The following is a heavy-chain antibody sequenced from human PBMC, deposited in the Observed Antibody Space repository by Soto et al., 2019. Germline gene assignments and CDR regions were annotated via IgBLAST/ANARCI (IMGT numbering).Heavy chain of an antibody. Sequence: SVKVSCKASGGTFSSYAISWVRQAPGQGLEWMGGIIPIFGTANYAQKFQGRVTITADESTSTAYMELSSLRSEDTAVYYCAVVLRFFHDAFDIWGQGTMVTFSS. CDR3: AVVLRFFHDAFDI. V-gene: IGHV1-69*13. CDR2: IIPIFGTA. J-gene: IGHJ3*02. CDR1: GGTFSSYA. D-gene: IGHD3-3*01.